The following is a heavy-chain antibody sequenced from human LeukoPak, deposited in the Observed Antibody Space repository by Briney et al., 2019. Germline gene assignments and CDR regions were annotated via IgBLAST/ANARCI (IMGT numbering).Heavy chain of an antibody. J-gene: IGHJ4*02. Sequence: PGGSLRLSCTASGFTFSSYGMSWVRQAPGKGLEWVSVISDSGGSTYYADSVKGRFTISRDNFKNTLYLQMNNLRAEDTAVYYCATHKWDFDYWGQGALVTVSS. D-gene: IGHD1-26*01. CDR3: ATHKWDFDY. CDR1: GFTFSSYG. CDR2: ISDSGGST. V-gene: IGHV3-23*01.